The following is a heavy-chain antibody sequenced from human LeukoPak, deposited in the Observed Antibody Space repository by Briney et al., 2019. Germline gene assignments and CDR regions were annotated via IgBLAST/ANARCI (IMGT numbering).Heavy chain of an antibody. CDR3: ARGSSGWPREPVDY. V-gene: IGHV3-74*01. Sequence: SGGSLRLSCAASGFTFSSYWMHWVRQAPGKGLVWVSRINTDGSSTSYADSVKGRFTISRDNAKNTLYLQMNSLRAEDTAVYYCARGSSGWPREPVDYWGQGTLVTVSS. CDR1: GFTFSSYW. J-gene: IGHJ4*02. D-gene: IGHD6-19*01. CDR2: INTDGSST.